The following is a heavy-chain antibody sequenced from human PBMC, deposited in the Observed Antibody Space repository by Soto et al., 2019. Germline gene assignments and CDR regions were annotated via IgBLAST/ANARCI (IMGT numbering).Heavy chain of an antibody. CDR3: AAPYSSSWYVSYYYGMDV. CDR2: IIPIFGTA. CDR1: GGTFSSYA. Sequence: SVKVSCKASGGTFSSYAISWVRQAPGQGLEWMGGIIPIFGTANYAQKIQGRVTITADESTSTAYMELSSLRSEDTAVYYCAAPYSSSWYVSYYYGMDVWGQGTTVTVS. J-gene: IGHJ6*02. V-gene: IGHV1-69*13. D-gene: IGHD6-13*01.